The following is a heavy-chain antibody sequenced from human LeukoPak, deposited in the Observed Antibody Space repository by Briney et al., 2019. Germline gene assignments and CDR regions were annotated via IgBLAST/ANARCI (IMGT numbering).Heavy chain of an antibody. CDR1: GGSISSSSYY. J-gene: IGHJ5*01. CDR3: AREGDLRTFNWFDS. CDR2: IYYSGST. V-gene: IGHV4-39*07. D-gene: IGHD4-17*01. Sequence: SETLSLTCTVSGGSISSSSYYWGWIRQPPGKGLEWIGSIYYSGSTYYNPSLKSRVTISVDTPKNQFSLRLSSVTAADTAVYYCAREGDLRTFNWFDSWGQGTLVTVSS.